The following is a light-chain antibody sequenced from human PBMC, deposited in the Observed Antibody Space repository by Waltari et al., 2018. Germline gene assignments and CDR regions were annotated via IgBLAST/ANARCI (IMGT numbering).Light chain of an antibody. V-gene: IGKV1-NL1*01. CDR3: QQYYTTPMT. CDR1: QGISDS. J-gene: IGKJ3*01. Sequence: DIQMTQSPSSLSASVGDIVTITCRASQGISDSLAWYQQKPGKAPKLLLYAASRLESGVPSRFSGSGSGTDYTLTISSLQAEDFATYYCQQYYTTPMTFGPGTKVDIK. CDR2: AAS.